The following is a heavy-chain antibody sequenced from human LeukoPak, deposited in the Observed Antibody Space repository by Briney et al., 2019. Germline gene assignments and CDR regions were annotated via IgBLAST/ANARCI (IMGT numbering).Heavy chain of an antibody. CDR1: GYTLTELS. Sequence: ASVKVSCKVSGYTLTELSMHWVRQAPGKGLEWMGGFDPEDGETIYAQRFQGRVTMTEDTSTDTAYMELSSLRSEDTAVYYCATYRLGVGKRGGIAVAGLYYFDYWGQGTLVTVSS. CDR3: ATYRLGVGKRGGIAVAGLYYFDY. J-gene: IGHJ4*02. D-gene: IGHD6-19*01. V-gene: IGHV1-24*01. CDR2: FDPEDGET.